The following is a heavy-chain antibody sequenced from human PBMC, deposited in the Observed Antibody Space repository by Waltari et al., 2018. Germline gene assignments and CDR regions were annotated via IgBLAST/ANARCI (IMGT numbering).Heavy chain of an antibody. CDR2: ISGSGGST. CDR3: AKDSHQGSSWFSPARPIYGMDV. Sequence: EVQLLESGGGLVQPGGSLRLSCAASGFTFSSYAMSWVRQAPGKGLEWVSAISGSGGSTYYADSVKGRFTISRDNSKNTLYLQMNSLRAEDTAVYYCAKDSHQGSSWFSPARPIYGMDVWGQGTTVTVSS. CDR1: GFTFSSYA. J-gene: IGHJ6*02. V-gene: IGHV3-23*01. D-gene: IGHD6-13*01.